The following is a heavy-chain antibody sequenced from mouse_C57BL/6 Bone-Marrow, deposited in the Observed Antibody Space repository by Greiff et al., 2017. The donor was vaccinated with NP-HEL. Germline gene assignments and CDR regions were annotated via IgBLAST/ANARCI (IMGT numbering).Heavy chain of an antibody. J-gene: IGHJ1*03. D-gene: IGHD3-3*01. Sequence: EVKLMESGGGLVQPKGSLKLSCAASGFSFNTYAMNWVRQAPGKGLEWVARIRSKSNNYATYYADSVKDRFTISRDDSESMLYLQMNNLKTEDTAMYYCVRHRGLWYFDVWGTGTTVTVSS. CDR3: VRHRGLWYFDV. V-gene: IGHV10-1*01. CDR2: IRSKSNNYAT. CDR1: GFSFNTYA.